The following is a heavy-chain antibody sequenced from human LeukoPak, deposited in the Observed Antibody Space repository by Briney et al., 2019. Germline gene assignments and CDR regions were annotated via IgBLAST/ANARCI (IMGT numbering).Heavy chain of an antibody. CDR3: ARGRCSSTSCYCDY. CDR1: GGSFSGYY. D-gene: IGHD2-2*01. J-gene: IGHJ4*02. CDR2: INHSGST. Sequence: SETLSLTCVVYGGSFSGYYWSWIRQPPGKGLEWIGEINHSGSTNYNPSLKSRVTISVDTSKNQFSLKLSSVTAADTAVYYCARGRCSSTSCYCDYWGQGTLVTVSS. V-gene: IGHV4-34*01.